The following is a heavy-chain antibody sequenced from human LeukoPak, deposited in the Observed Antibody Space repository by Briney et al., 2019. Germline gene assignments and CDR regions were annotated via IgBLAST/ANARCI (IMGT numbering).Heavy chain of an antibody. Sequence: SEXLSLTCAVYGGSFSGYYWSWIRQPPGKGLEWVGEINHSGSTHYIPSLKSRLTISVHTSKTQFSLKLSSVTAADTAVYYCARVPSRAYCGGDCLDYWGQGTLVTVSS. D-gene: IGHD2-21*01. V-gene: IGHV4-34*01. J-gene: IGHJ4*02. CDR1: GGSFSGYY. CDR3: ARVPSRAYCGGDCLDY. CDR2: INHSGST.